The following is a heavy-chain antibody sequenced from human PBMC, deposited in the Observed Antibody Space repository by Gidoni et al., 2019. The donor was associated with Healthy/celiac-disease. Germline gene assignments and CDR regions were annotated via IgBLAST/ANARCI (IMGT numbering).Heavy chain of an antibody. D-gene: IGHD1-1*01. V-gene: IGHV1-24*01. CDR1: GYTLTELS. Sequence: QVQLVQSGAEVKKPGASVKVSCKVSGYTLTELSMHWVRQAPGKGLEWMGGFDPEDGETIYAQKFQGRVTMTEDTSTDTAYMELSSLRSEDTAVYYCATVQRGNPGNYYYYGMDVWGQGTTVTVSS. CDR2: FDPEDGET. CDR3: ATVQRGNPGNYYYYGMDV. J-gene: IGHJ6*02.